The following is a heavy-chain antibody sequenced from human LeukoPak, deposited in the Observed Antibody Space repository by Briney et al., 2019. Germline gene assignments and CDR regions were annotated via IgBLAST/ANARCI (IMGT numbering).Heavy chain of an antibody. CDR2: INPNSDDS. V-gene: IGHV1-2*02. J-gene: IGHJ3*02. CDR1: GYTFIDFF. CDR3: ARPAYGGGPDAFDI. Sequence: ASVKVSCKASGYTFIDFFIHWVRQAPGQGLEWMGWINPNSDDSNYAQEFQGRVTMTRDTSISTAYMELSRLTSDDTAVYYCARPAYGGGPDAFDIWGQGTMVTVSS. D-gene: IGHD4-23*01.